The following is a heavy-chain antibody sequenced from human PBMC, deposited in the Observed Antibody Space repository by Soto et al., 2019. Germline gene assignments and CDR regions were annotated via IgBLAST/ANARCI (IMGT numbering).Heavy chain of an antibody. V-gene: IGHV4-39*01. J-gene: IGHJ4*02. CDR2: MYYSGST. CDR3: PTSSSRAVRSLECVDPLDC. Sequence: SVTLWLTCTVSGGSICSTSYYWGWIRQPPGKGLEWIGSMYYSGSTHYNASLKSRVTMSVDTSKDQLSLKLRSVTAEDTAVHYCPTSSSRAVRSLECVDPLDCWDRGT. CDR1: GGSICSTSYY. D-gene: IGHD3-3*01.